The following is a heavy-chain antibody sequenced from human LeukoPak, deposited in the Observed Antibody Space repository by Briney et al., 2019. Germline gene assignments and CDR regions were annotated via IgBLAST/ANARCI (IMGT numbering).Heavy chain of an antibody. V-gene: IGHV4-39*01. J-gene: IGHJ3*02. Sequence: SETLSLTCTVSGGSISSSSYYWGWIRQPPGKGLEWIGSIYYSGSTYYNPSLKSRVTISVDTSKNQFSLKLSSVTAADTAVYYCARGPPPSTDSSSWYGLLPDDAFDIWGQGTMVTVSS. CDR1: GGSISSSSYY. CDR3: ARGPPPSTDSSSWYGLLPDDAFDI. D-gene: IGHD6-13*01. CDR2: IYYSGST.